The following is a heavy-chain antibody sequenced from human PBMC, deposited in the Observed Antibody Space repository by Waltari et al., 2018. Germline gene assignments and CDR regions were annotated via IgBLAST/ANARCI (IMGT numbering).Heavy chain of an antibody. Sequence: QIQIMQSGAEVKKPGASVKVSCQASGYNFPAYYIHWARQAPGQGLEWMGWINSNTGGADCAQSFQGRVTVTRDTSISTVYMELSGLTSDDTAVYYCAREALGGTKAFDMWGQGTMVTVSS. J-gene: IGHJ3*02. CDR3: AREALGGTKAFDM. CDR2: INSNTGGA. CDR1: GYNFPAYY. V-gene: IGHV1-2*02. D-gene: IGHD1-7*01.